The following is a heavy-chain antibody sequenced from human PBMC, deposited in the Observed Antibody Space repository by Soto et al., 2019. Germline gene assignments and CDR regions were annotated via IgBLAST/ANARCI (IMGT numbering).Heavy chain of an antibody. CDR3: ARPHGGSSGWDNWFDP. CDR2: IYYSGST. D-gene: IGHD6-25*01. Sequence: LTCTVSGGSISSSSYYWGWIRQPPGKGLEWIGSIYYSGSTYYNPSLKSRVTISVDTSKNQFSLKLSSVTAADTAVYYCARPHGGSSGWDNWFDPWGQGTLVTVSS. CDR1: GGSISSSSYY. V-gene: IGHV4-39*07. J-gene: IGHJ5*02.